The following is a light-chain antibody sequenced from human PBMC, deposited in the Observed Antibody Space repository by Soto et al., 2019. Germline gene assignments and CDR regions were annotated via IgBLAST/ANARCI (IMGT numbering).Light chain of an antibody. Sequence: EILLTQSPGTLSLSPGKRATLSYRGCQSVDSVYLTWYQQKPGQAPRLLIYGASTRAAGIPSRFSGSGSGTDFTLTISRLEPEDFAVYYCQQYDTSPPRYTFGQGTKVDIK. CDR2: GAS. CDR3: QQYDTSPPRYT. CDR1: QSVDSVY. V-gene: IGKV3-20*01. J-gene: IGKJ2*01.